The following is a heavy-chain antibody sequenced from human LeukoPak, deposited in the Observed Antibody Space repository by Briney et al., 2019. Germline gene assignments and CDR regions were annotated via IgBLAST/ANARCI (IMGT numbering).Heavy chain of an antibody. Sequence: SETLSLTCAVYGGSFSGYYWSWIRQPPGKGLEWIGEINHSGSTNYNPSLKSRVTISVDTSKNQFSLKLSSVTAADTAVYYCAGGTQWELHDYWGQGTLVTVSS. V-gene: IGHV4-34*01. CDR1: GGSFSGYY. J-gene: IGHJ4*02. CDR3: AGGTQWELHDY. D-gene: IGHD1-26*01. CDR2: INHSGST.